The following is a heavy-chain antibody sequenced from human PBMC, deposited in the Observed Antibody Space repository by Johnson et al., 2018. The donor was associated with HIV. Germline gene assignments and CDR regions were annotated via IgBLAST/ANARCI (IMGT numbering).Heavy chain of an antibody. D-gene: IGHD6-19*01. CDR2: ISYDGSSK. Sequence: QVQLVESGGGVVQPGRSLRLACAASAFTFSNYAMHWVRQAPGKGLEWVAVISYDGSSKYYAASLKGRISISRDNSMNTLYLQMNSLRAEDTAVYYCATFGYTSGWIVTDDAFDVWGHGTLVTVSS. CDR1: AFTFSNYA. CDR3: ATFGYTSGWIVTDDAFDV. V-gene: IGHV3-30-3*01. J-gene: IGHJ3*01.